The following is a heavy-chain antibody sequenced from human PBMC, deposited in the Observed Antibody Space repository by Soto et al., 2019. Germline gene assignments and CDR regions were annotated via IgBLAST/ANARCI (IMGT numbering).Heavy chain of an antibody. J-gene: IGHJ4*02. CDR1: GFTFSDYY. CDR3: ARSQGSAASFIDY. Sequence: GGSLRLSCAASGFTFSDYYMSWIRQAQGKGLEWVSYISSSGSTIYYADSVKGRFTISRDNAKNSLYLQMNSLRAEDTAVYYCARSQGSAASFIDYWGQGTLVTVSS. V-gene: IGHV3-11*01. CDR2: ISSSGSTI. D-gene: IGHD3-10*01.